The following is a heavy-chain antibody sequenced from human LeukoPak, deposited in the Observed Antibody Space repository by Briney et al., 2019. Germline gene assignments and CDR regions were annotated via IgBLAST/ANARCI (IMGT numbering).Heavy chain of an antibody. D-gene: IGHD3-10*01. CDR2: ISGNGSST. V-gene: IGHV3-23*01. Sequence: GGSLRLSCAASGFTFSSYAMSWVRQAPGKGLEWVSAISGNGSSTYYADSVKGRFTISRDNSKNTLYLQMNSLRAEDTAVYYCARRITMVRGVTYWGQGTLVTVSS. CDR1: GFTFSSYA. CDR3: ARRITMVRGVTY. J-gene: IGHJ4*02.